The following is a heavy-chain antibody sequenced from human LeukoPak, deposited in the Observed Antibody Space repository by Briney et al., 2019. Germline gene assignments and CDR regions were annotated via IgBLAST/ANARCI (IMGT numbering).Heavy chain of an antibody. CDR2: IYYSGST. D-gene: IGHD3-16*01. CDR3: ARDGRRGVDY. CDR1: GGSISSSSYY. V-gene: IGHV4-39*07. J-gene: IGHJ4*02. Sequence: SETLSLTCTVSGGSISSSSYYWGWIRQPPGKGLEWIGSIYYSGSTYYNPSLKSRVTISVDTSKNQFSLKLSSVTAADTAVYYCARDGRRGVDYWGQGTLVTVSS.